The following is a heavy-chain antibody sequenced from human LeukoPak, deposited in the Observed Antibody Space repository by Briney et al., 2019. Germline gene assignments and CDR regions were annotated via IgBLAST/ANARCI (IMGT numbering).Heavy chain of an antibody. V-gene: IGHV4-4*07. J-gene: IGHJ5*02. D-gene: IGHD2-15*01. CDR3: ARDIVVVDNNWFDP. Sequence: SETLSLTCTVSGGSISSYYWTWIRQPAGKGLEWIGRIYTSGTTNYNPSLKSRVTISVDTSKNQFSLKLSSVTAADTAVYYCARDIVVVDNNWFDPWGQGTLVTVSS. CDR2: IYTSGTT. CDR1: GGSISSYY.